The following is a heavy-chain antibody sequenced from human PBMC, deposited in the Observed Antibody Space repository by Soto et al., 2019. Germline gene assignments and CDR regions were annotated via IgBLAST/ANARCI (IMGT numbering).Heavy chain of an antibody. D-gene: IGHD3-10*01. J-gene: IGHJ4*02. CDR3: VTGSGY. V-gene: IGHV3-23*01. CDR1: GFTRSSSA. CDR2: ISGSGDKT. Sequence: VQLLESGGGLVQPGGSLRLSCAASGFTRSSSAVRWVRQVPGKGLEWISSISGSGDKTFYADSVKGRFTISRDNSKNTLYLQMNTLRAEDTAIYYCVTGSGYLGQGTLVTVSS.